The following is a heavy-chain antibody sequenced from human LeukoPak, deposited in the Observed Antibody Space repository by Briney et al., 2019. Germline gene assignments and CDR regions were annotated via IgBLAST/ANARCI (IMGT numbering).Heavy chain of an antibody. J-gene: IGHJ4*02. D-gene: IGHD3-22*01. CDR1: GVTFSSNS. CDR3: AKDKSSLRNYYDSSGYDY. V-gene: IGHV3-21*01. Sequence: AGSLRLSCAASGVTFSSNSMNWVRHAPGKGLEWFSSISSSSSYIYYADSVKGRFTISRDNSKNSLYLQLNSLRAEDTAVYYCAKDKSSLRNYYDSSGYDYWGQGTLVTVSS. CDR2: ISSSSSYI.